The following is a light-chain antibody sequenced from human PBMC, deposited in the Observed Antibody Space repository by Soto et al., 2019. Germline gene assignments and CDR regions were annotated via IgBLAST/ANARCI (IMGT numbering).Light chain of an antibody. CDR3: PVWDKSNDHSGV. CDR2: YDR. V-gene: IGLV3-21*04. CDR1: NIGSES. J-gene: IGLJ2*01. Sequence: SYELTQPPSVSVAPGKTARIPCGGNNIGSESVHWYQHKPGQAPVLVMFYDRVRPSGIPERFSCSNSGNTATMNISMVEAGDEADYYCPVWDKSNDHSGVFGGGNKLTVL.